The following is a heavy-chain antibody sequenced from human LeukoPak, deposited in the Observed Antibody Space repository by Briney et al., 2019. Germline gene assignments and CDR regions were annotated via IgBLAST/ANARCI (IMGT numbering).Heavy chain of an antibody. D-gene: IGHD1-1*01. CDR2: ISSSSSNI. J-gene: IGHJ4*02. Sequence: GGSLRLSCAASGFTFSSYAMSWVRQAPGKGLEWISYISSSSSNIHYADSVKGRFTISRDNARNSLYLQMNNLRAEDTAVYHCARSDGDDNWLIDYWGQGTLVTVSS. V-gene: IGHV3-48*04. CDR1: GFTFSSYA. CDR3: ARSDGDDNWLIDY.